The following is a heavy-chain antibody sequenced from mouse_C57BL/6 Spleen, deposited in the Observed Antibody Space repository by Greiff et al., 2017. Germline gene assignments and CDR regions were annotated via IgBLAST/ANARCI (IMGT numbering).Heavy chain of an antibody. Sequence: QVQLKQPGAELVKPGASVKLSCKASGYTFTSYWMQWVKQRPGQGLEWIGEIDPSDSYTNYNQKFKGKATLTVDTSSSTAYMQLSSLTSEVSAVYNCARDYYFDYWGQGTTLTVSS. CDR3: ARDYYFDY. V-gene: IGHV1-50*01. CDR2: IDPSDSYT. J-gene: IGHJ2*01. CDR1: GYTFTSYW.